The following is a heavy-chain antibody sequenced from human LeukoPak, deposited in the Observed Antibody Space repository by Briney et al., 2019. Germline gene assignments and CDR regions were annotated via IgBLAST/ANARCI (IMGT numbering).Heavy chain of an antibody. D-gene: IGHD1-1*01. Sequence: GGSLRLSCAASGFTFSTYWMHWVRQAPGKGLVWVSRINSDGSIINYGDSVKGRFTISRDNAKNTLYLQMNSLRAEDTAVYYCARDNSIDHNWIDWGQGTLVTVSS. J-gene: IGHJ4*02. CDR2: INSDGSII. CDR3: ARDNSIDHNWID. CDR1: GFTFSTYW. V-gene: IGHV3-74*01.